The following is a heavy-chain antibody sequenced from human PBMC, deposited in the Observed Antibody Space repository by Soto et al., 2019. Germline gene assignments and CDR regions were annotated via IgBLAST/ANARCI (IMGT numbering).Heavy chain of an antibody. Sequence: LRLSCAASGFTFSSYAMCWVRQAPGKGLEWVSTISGSGGNAYYADSVKGRFSISRDNSKNTLRLQMNSLRADDTAVYYCAKDGASGSYPPYYYFGMDVWGQGTTVTVSS. CDR1: GFTFSSYA. D-gene: IGHD1-26*01. J-gene: IGHJ6*02. V-gene: IGHV3-23*01. CDR2: ISGSGGNA. CDR3: AKDGASGSYPPYYYFGMDV.